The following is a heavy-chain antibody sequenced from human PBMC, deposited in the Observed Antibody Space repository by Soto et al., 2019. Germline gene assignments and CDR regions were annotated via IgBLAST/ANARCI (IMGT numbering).Heavy chain of an antibody. CDR3: ARGWIRPRS. CDR1: GFTFSDYA. J-gene: IGHJ5*02. D-gene: IGHD2-2*03. Sequence: GGALRLSCAASGFTFSDYAMTWVRQAPGKGLEWVSSIGGSDGTTYYADSVMGRFTISRDYSMNTLYLQMNSLRAEDTAVYYCARGWIRPRSWGQGTLVTVSS. CDR2: IGGSDGTT. V-gene: IGHV3-23*01.